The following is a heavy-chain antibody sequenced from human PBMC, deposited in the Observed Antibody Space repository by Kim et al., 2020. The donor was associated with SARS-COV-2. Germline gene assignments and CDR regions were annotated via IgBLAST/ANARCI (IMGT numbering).Heavy chain of an antibody. CDR2: INPNSGGT. CDR1: GYTFTGYY. CDR3: ARADPPGGPRPLPAGTN. D-gene: IGHD2-2*01. V-gene: IGHV1-2*02. Sequence: ASVKVSCKASGYTFTGYYMHWVRQAPGQGPEWMGWINPNSGGTNYAQKFQGRVTMTRDTSISTAYMELSRLRSDDTAVYYCARADPPGGPRPLPAGTNWGQGTLVTVSS. J-gene: IGHJ4*02.